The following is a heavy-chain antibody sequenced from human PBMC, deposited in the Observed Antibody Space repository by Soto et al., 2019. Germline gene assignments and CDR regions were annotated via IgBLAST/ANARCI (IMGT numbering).Heavy chain of an antibody. Sequence: EVQLVQSGAEVKKPGATMKISCKASGYTFSDYFMHWIQQAPGKGLEWMGLVDPEGSGTIYSEKFQGRLTLSADTSTHTAYMELSNLGSEDTAVYYCAFATSGNYGGFGFWGQGTLVTVSS. D-gene: IGHD4-17*01. CDR2: VDPEGSGT. V-gene: IGHV1-69-2*01. CDR3: AFATSGNYGGFGF. CDR1: GYTFSDYF. J-gene: IGHJ3*01.